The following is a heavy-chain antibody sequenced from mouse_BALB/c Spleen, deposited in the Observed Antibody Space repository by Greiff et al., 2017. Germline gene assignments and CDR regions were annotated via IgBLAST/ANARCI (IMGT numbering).Heavy chain of an antibody. CDR3: ARDYYGSSWYFDV. CDR1: GFTFSDYY. J-gene: IGHJ1*01. CDR2: ISDGGSYT. Sequence: DVMLVESGGGLVKPGGSLKLSCAASGFTFSDYYMYWVRQTPEKKLEWVATISDGGSYTYYPDSVKGRFTISRDNAKNNLYLQMSSLKSEDTAMYYCARDYYGSSWYFDVWGAGTTVTVSS. V-gene: IGHV5-4*02. D-gene: IGHD1-1*01.